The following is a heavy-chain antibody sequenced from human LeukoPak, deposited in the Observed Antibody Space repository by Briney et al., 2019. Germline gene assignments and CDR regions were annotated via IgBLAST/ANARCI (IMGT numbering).Heavy chain of an antibody. CDR1: GFTFSSYW. J-gene: IGHJ4*02. D-gene: IGHD1-26*01. V-gene: IGHV3-7*01. CDR2: IKQDGSEK. Sequence: GGSLRLSCAASGFTFSSYWMSWVRQAPGKGLEWVANIKQDGSEKYYVDSVKGRFTISRDNAKNSLYLQMNSLRAEDTAVYYCAREQSEYSGSYQDYWGQRTLVTVSS. CDR3: AREQSEYSGSYQDY.